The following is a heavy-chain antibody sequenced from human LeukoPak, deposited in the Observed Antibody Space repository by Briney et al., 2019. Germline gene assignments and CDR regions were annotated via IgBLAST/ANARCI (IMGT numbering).Heavy chain of an antibody. CDR1: GFTFSSYW. V-gene: IGHV3-7*01. Sequence: GGSLRLSCAASGFTFSSYWMSWVRQAPGKGLEWVANIKQDGSEKYYVDSVKGRFTISRDNAKNSLYLQMNSLRAEDTAVYYCARDKKVEYCGGDCYSAYFDYWGQGTLVTVSS. CDR2: IKQDGSEK. CDR3: ARDKKVEYCGGDCYSAYFDY. D-gene: IGHD2-21*02. J-gene: IGHJ4*02.